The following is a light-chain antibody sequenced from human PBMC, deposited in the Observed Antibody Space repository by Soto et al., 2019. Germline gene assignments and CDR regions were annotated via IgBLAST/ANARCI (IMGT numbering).Light chain of an antibody. CDR1: NSDVGGYDY. J-gene: IGLJ3*02. CDR2: QVN. CDR3: SSLTSSNTGV. Sequence: QSALTQPASVSGSPGQSITISCTGTNSDVGGYDYVSWYQHYPGKAPKLLIYQVNNRPSGVSSRFSGSKSGNTASLTFSGLQAEDEADYYCSSLTSSNTGVVGGGTKLTVL. V-gene: IGLV2-14*01.